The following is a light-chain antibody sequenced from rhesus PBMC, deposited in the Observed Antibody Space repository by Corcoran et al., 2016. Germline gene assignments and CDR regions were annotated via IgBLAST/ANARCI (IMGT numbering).Light chain of an antibody. J-gene: IGKJ2*01. CDR3: QKYRSSPYS. Sequence: QVILTQSPATLSLSPGERATLSCRASQSVSSSLAWYQQKPGQAPRLLIYGASARATGIPDRFSGSGSGTEVTLTVRSLEPEDFSVYYCQKYRSSPYSFGQGTKVEIK. CDR2: GAS. CDR1: QSVSSS. V-gene: IGKV3-53*01.